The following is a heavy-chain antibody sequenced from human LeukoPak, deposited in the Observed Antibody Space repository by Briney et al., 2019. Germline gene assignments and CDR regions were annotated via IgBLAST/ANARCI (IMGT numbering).Heavy chain of an antibody. J-gene: IGHJ5*02. CDR3: ARDLNIVVVPAAITWFDP. Sequence: SVKVSCKASGYTLTSYGISWVRQAPGQGLEWMGWISAYNGNTNYAQKLQGRVTMTTDTSTSTAYMELRSLRSDDTAVYYCARDLNIVVVPAAITWFDPWGQGTLVTVSS. D-gene: IGHD2-2*01. CDR1: GYTLTSYG. CDR2: ISAYNGNT. V-gene: IGHV1-18*01.